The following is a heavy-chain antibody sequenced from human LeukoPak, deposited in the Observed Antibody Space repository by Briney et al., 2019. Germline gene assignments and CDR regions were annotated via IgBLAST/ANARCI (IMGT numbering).Heavy chain of an antibody. Sequence: GGSLRLSCAASGFTFSSYWMSWVRQAPGKGLEWVANIKQDGSQKYYVDSVKGRFSISRDNAKNSLYLQMNSLRAEDTAVYYCARGPTRPWFDPWGQGTLVTVSS. CDR3: ARGPTRPWFDP. V-gene: IGHV3-7*01. CDR1: GFTFSSYW. J-gene: IGHJ5*02. D-gene: IGHD5-12*01. CDR2: IKQDGSQK.